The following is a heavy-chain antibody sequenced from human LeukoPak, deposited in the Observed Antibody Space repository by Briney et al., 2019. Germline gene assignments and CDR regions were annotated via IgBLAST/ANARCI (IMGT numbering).Heavy chain of an antibody. D-gene: IGHD2-2*01. J-gene: IGHJ6*03. CDR1: GGSISSYY. CDR3: ARGAFYCSSTSCSSYYYYYYMDV. CDR2: IYTSGST. V-gene: IGHV4-4*07. Sequence: SETLSLTCTVSGGSISSYYWSWIRRPAGKGLEWIGRIYTSGSTNYNPSLKSRVTMSVDTSKNQFSLKLSSVTAADTAVYYCARGAFYCSSTSCSSYYYYYYMDVWGKGTTVTVSS.